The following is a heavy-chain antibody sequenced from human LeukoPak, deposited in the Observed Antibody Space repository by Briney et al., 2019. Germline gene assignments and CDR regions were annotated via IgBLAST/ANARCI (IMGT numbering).Heavy chain of an antibody. CDR2: ISGRGDST. J-gene: IGHJ4*02. CDR1: GFTFSSYG. CDR3: AHGAMYQLDY. Sequence: GGSLRLSCAASGFTFSSYGMSWVRQAPGKGLQWVSVISGRGDSTYYADSVKGRFTISRDNSKNTLSLQMNSLRAEDTAVYYCAHGAMYQLDYWGQGTLVTVSS. D-gene: IGHD2-2*01. V-gene: IGHV3-23*01.